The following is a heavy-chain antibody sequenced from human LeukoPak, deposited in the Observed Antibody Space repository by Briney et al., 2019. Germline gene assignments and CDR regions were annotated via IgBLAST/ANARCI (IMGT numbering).Heavy chain of an antibody. CDR2: INHSGST. CDR1: GXSFSGYY. CDR3: ARVLKYSGSYYCDY. D-gene: IGHD1-26*01. J-gene: IGHJ4*02. Sequence: SETLSLTCAVYGXSFSGYYWSWIRQPPGKGLEWIGEINHSGSTNYNPSLKSRVTISVDTSKNQFSLKLSSVTAADTAVYYCARVLKYSGSYYCDYCGQGTLVTVAS. V-gene: IGHV4-34*01.